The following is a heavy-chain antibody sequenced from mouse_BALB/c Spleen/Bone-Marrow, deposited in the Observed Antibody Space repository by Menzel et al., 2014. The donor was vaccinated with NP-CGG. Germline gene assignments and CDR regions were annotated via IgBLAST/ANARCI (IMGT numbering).Heavy chain of an antibody. J-gene: IGHJ1*01. D-gene: IGHD1-1*01. Sequence: QVQLQQSGAELMKPGASVKISCKATGYTFSRYWIEWVKQRPGHGLEWIGEILPGSASTNYNEKFKGKATFTADTSSNTAYMQLSSLTSEDSAVYYCARWGYGSSYVGYFDVWGAGTTVTVSS. CDR1: GYTFSRYW. CDR3: ARWGYGSSYVGYFDV. V-gene: IGHV1-9*01. CDR2: ILPGSAST.